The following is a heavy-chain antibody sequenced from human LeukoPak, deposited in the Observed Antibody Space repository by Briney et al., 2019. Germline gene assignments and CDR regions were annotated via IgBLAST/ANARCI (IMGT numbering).Heavy chain of an antibody. V-gene: IGHV4-39*07. J-gene: IGHJ4*02. CDR3: ARGGECSSPEAEFEY. CDR1: GGSISSSSYY. Sequence: SETLSLTCTVSGGSISSSSYYWGWLRQPPGKGLEWIGSIYYSGSTYYNASLKSRVTISVDTSKNQFSLKLSSVTAADTAVYYCARGGECSSPEAEFEYWGQGTLVTVSS. D-gene: IGHD6-6*01. CDR2: IYYSGST.